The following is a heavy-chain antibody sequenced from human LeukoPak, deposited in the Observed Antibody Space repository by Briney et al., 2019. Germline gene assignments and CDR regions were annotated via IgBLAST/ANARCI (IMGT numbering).Heavy chain of an antibody. CDR2: IKQDGSEK. V-gene: IGHV3-7*01. D-gene: IGHD3-10*01. J-gene: IGHJ6*02. CDR3: ARDLRYYYGSGYPVADGMDV. Sequence: GRSLRLSCAASGFTFSSYWMSWVRQAPGKGLEWVANIKQDGSEKYYVDSVKGRFTIPRDNAKNSLDLQMNSLRAEDTAVYYCARDLRYYYGSGYPVADGMDVWGQGTTVTVSS. CDR1: GFTFSSYW.